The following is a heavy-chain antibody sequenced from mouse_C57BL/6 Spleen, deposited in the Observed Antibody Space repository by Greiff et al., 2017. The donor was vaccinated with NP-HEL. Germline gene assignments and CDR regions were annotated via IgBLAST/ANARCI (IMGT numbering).Heavy chain of an antibody. Sequence: VMLVESGAELARPGASVKMSCKASGYTFTSYTMHWVKQRPGQGLEWIGYINPSSGYTKYNQKFKDKATLTADKSSSTAYMQLSSLTSEDSAVYYCARWELRRWFAYWGQGTLVTVSA. J-gene: IGHJ3*01. V-gene: IGHV1-4*01. CDR1: GYTFTSYT. D-gene: IGHD3-2*02. CDR2: INPSSGYT. CDR3: ARWELRRWFAY.